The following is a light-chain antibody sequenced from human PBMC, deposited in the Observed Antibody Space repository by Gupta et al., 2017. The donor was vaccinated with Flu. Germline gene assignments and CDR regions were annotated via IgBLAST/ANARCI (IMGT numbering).Light chain of an antibody. J-gene: IGKJ2*01. Sequence: DIQMTQSPSTLSASVGDRVTITCRASQSIDNWLAWYQQKPGKAPKLLIYRASTLERGVPSRFSGGGSGTEFTLTISSLQPDDFATYYCQKDDNYIYAFGQGTKLEIK. CDR2: RAS. CDR1: QSIDNW. V-gene: IGKV1-5*03. CDR3: QKDDNYIYA.